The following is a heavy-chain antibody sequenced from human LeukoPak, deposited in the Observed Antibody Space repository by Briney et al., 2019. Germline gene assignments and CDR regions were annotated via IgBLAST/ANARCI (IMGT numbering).Heavy chain of an antibody. J-gene: IGHJ4*02. Sequence: ASVKVSCKASGYTFTSYYMHWVRQAPGQGLEWMGIINPSGGSTSYAQKFQGRVTMTRDTSTSTVYMELSSLRSEDTAVYYCARDYDSSGYYSYCFDYWGQGTLVTVSS. D-gene: IGHD3-22*01. CDR1: GYTFTSYY. CDR2: INPSGGST. CDR3: ARDYDSSGYYSYCFDY. V-gene: IGHV1-46*03.